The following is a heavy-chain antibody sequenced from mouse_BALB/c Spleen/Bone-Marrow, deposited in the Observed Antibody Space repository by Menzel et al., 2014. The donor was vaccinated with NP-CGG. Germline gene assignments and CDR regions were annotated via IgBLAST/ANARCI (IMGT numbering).Heavy chain of an antibody. CDR3: AIKSYEGGFAY. D-gene: IGHD2-3*01. Sequence: VQLQQSGPELEKPGASVKISCKASGYSFTGYNMNWVKQSNGKSLEWIGNIDPYYGNTTYNQKFKGKATLTVDKSSSTAYMQLKSLTSEDSVVYYCAIKSYEGGFAYWAKGLWSLSLQ. CDR1: GYSFTGYN. V-gene: IGHV1-39*01. CDR2: IDPYYGNT. J-gene: IGHJ3*01.